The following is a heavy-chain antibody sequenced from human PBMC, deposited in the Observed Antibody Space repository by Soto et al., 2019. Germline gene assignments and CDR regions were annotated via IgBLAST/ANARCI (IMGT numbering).Heavy chain of an antibody. CDR1: GFTFSSYG. Sequence: GGSLRLSCAASGFTFSSYGMHWVRQAPGKGLEWVAVISYDGSNKYYADSVKGRFTISRDNSKNTLYLQMNSLRAEDTAVYYCAQDTEQQLEGFDYWGQGTLVTVSS. V-gene: IGHV3-30*18. J-gene: IGHJ4*02. CDR3: AQDTEQQLEGFDY. CDR2: ISYDGSNK. D-gene: IGHD6-13*01.